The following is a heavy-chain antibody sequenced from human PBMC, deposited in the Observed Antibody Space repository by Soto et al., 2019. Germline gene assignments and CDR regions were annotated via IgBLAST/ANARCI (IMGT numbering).Heavy chain of an antibody. CDR1: GYTFTSYG. CDR3: ARGRYGDY. J-gene: IGHJ4*02. CDR2: ISAHNGNT. V-gene: IGHV1-18*01. Sequence: QVHLVQSGAEVKKPGASVKVSCKASGYTFTSYGITWVRQAPGQGLEWMGWISAHNGNTDYAQKLQGRVIVTRDTSTSTAYVELRSLISDDTAVYYCARGRYGDYWGQGALVPVSS. D-gene: IGHD1-1*01.